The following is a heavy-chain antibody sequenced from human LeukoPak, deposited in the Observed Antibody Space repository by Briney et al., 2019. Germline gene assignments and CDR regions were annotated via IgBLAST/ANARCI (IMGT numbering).Heavy chain of an antibody. J-gene: IGHJ3*02. CDR2: IYYTGST. D-gene: IGHD3-3*02. Sequence: SETLSLTCTVSGGSIRGYYWSCIRQPPGKGLEWIGYIYYTGSTNYNPSLKSRVTISLDTSKNQFSLKLSSVTAVDTAVYYCARARNSISDAFDIWGQGAMVTVSS. V-gene: IGHV4-59*01. CDR3: ARARNSISDAFDI. CDR1: GGSIRGYY.